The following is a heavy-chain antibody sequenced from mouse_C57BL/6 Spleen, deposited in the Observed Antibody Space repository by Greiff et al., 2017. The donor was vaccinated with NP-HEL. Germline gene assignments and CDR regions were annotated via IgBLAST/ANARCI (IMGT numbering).Heavy chain of an antibody. CDR3: ARAGESTYYAMDY. J-gene: IGHJ4*01. CDR1: GYTFTSYG. V-gene: IGHV1-81*01. CDR2: IYPRSGNT. Sequence: VQLQQSGAELARPGASVKLSCKASGYTFTSYGISWVKQRTGQGLEWIGEIYPRSGNTYYNEKFKGKATLTADKSSSTAYMELRSLTSEDSAVYFCARAGESTYYAMDYWGQGTSVTVSS.